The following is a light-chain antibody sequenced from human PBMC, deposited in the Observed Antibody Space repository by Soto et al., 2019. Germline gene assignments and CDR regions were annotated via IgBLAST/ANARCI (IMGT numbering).Light chain of an antibody. CDR1: QSISSY. Sequence: DTQMTQSPSSLPASVGDRVTITCRASQSISSYLNWYQQKPGKAPKLLNYAASSLQSGVPSRFSGSGSGTDFTLTISSLQFEDFATYYCQQSFSTPPTFGQGTTVEIK. CDR3: QQSFSTPPT. J-gene: IGKJ1*01. V-gene: IGKV1-39*01. CDR2: AAS.